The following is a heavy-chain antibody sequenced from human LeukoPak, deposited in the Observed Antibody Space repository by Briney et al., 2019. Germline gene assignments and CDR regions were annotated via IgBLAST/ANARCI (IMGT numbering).Heavy chain of an antibody. CDR3: ARGYHDSSGYYWFDY. CDR2: IIPIFGTA. V-gene: IGHV1-69*13. CDR1: GGTVSIYA. D-gene: IGHD3-22*01. J-gene: IGHJ4*02. Sequence: SVKVSFKASGGTVSIYAISWVRQAPGQGLEWMGGIIPIFGTANYAEKFQGRVTITADESTSTAYMELSRLSSEDTAVYYCARGYHDSSGYYWFDYWGQGTLVTVSS.